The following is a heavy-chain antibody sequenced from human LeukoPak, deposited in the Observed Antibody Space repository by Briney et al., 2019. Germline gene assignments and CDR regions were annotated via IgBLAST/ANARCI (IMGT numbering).Heavy chain of an antibody. CDR1: GFTYTDYW. J-gene: IGHJ5*02. CDR2: INPDGTII. CDR3: AKDLSWNTADR. D-gene: IGHD5-18*01. V-gene: IGHV3-74*01. Sequence: AGGSLRLSCVGSGFTYTDYWMHWFRQAPGKGPVWVSRINPDGTIIDYADSVKGRFSISRDNAKSLLYLQMNGLRADDTAVYYCAKDLSWNTADRWGQGILVTVSS.